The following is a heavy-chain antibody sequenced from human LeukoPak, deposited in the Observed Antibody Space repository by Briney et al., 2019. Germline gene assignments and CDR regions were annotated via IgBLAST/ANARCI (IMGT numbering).Heavy chain of an antibody. D-gene: IGHD2-2*02. CDR1: GYSFTSYW. CDR3: ARQGGGGYCSSTSCYREYWFDP. CDR2: IYPGDSDT. J-gene: IGHJ5*02. Sequence: GESLRISCKGSGYSFTSYWIGWVRQMPGKGLEWMGIIYPGDSDTRYSPSFQGQVTISADKSISTAYLQWSSLKASDTAMYYCARQGGGGYCSSTSCYREYWFDPWGQGTLVTVSS. V-gene: IGHV5-51*01.